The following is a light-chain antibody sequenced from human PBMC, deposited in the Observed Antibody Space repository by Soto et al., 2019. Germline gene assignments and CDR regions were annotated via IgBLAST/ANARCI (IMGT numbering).Light chain of an antibody. CDR2: DNN. CDR1: SSNIGNNY. V-gene: IGLV1-51*01. CDR3: GTWDSSLSAYYV. J-gene: IGLJ1*01. Sequence: QSALTQPPSVSAAPGQKVTISCSGSSSNIGNNYVSWYQQLPGTAPKLLIYDNNKRPSGIPDRFSGSKSGTSATLGITGLQTGDEADYYCGTWDSSLSAYYVFGTGTKLTVL.